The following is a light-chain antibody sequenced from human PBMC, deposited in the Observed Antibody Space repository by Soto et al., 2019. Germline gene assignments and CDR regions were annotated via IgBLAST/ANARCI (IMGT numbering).Light chain of an antibody. CDR1: SGSVSTSYF. CDR3: LLYLGGGIWV. Sequence: QAVVTQEPSLSVSPGGTVTLTCGLSSGSVSTSYFPSWYQQTPGQAPRTLIYNTSTRSFGVPDRLSGSILGNKAALTITGAQADDESDYYCLLYLGGGIWVFGGGTKLTVL. V-gene: IGLV8-61*01. J-gene: IGLJ3*02. CDR2: NTS.